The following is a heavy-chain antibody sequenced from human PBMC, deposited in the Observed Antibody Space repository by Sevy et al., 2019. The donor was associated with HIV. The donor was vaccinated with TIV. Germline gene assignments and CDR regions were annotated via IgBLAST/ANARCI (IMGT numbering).Heavy chain of an antibody. CDR3: ARAPYSSSFFYFDY. J-gene: IGHJ4*02. Sequence: GGSLRLSCAASGFSFSSYSMNWVRQAPGKVLEWVSCISSSSTYIYYADSVKGRFTISRDNAKNSLYLQMNSLRAEDTAVYYCARAPYSSSFFYFDYWGQGTLVTVSS. V-gene: IGHV3-21*01. D-gene: IGHD6-13*01. CDR2: ISSSSTYI. CDR1: GFSFSSYS.